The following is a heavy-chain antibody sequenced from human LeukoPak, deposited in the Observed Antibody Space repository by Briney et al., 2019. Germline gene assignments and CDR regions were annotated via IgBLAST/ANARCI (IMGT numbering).Heavy chain of an antibody. CDR2: IYYSGST. V-gene: IGHV4-59*01. D-gene: IGHD1-14*01. CDR3: ARQNALVRKLDY. Sequence: PSETLSLTCTVSGGSISSYYWSWIRQPPGKGLEWIGYIYYSGSTSYNPSLKSRVTISVDTSKNQFSLKLSSVTAADTAVYYCARQNALVRKLDYWGQGTLVTVSS. J-gene: IGHJ4*02. CDR1: GGSISSYY.